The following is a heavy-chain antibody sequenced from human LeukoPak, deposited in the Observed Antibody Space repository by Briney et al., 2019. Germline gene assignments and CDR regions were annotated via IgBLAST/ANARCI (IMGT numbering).Heavy chain of an antibody. CDR3: ARGVATINYFDY. J-gene: IGHJ4*02. V-gene: IGHV1-69*05. CDR1: GGTFSSYA. D-gene: IGHD5-24*01. Sequence: SVKVSCKASGGTFSSYAISWVRQAPGQGLEWMGRIIPIFGTANYAQKFQGRVTITMDESTSTAYMELSSLRSEDTAVYYCARGVATINYFDYWGQGTLVTVSS. CDR2: IIPIFGTA.